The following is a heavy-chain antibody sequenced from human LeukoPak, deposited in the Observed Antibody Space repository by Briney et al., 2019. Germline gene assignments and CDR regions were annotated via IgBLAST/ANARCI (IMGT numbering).Heavy chain of an antibody. V-gene: IGHV3-74*01. D-gene: IGHD3-22*01. CDR1: GFTFSSYW. J-gene: IGHJ3*02. CDR3: ARGRGITMIVVVTETHAADAFDI. Sequence: GGSLRLSCAASGFTFSSYWMHWVRQAPGKGLVWVSRINSDGSSTSYADSVKGRFTISRDNAKNTLYLQMNSLRAEDTALYYCARGRGITMIVVVTETHAADAFDIWGQGTMVTVSS. CDR2: INSDGSST.